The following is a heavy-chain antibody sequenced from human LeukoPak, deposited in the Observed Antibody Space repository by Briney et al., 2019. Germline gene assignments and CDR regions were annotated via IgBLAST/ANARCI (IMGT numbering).Heavy chain of an antibody. J-gene: IGHJ4*02. Sequence: GGSLRLSCAASGFTFSSYGMHWVRQAPGKGLEWVAVISYDGSNKYYADSVKGRFTISRDNSKNTLYLQMNSLRAEDTAVYYCAKNYGDYYDYFDYWGQGTLVTVSS. CDR3: AKNYGDYYDYFDY. CDR2: ISYDGSNK. D-gene: IGHD4-17*01. CDR1: GFTFSSYG. V-gene: IGHV3-30*18.